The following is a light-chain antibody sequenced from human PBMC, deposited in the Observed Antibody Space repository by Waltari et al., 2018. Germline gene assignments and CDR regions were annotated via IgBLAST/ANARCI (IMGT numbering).Light chain of an antibody. J-gene: IGLJ2*01. Sequence: SYVLTQPPSVSVAPGKTARITCGGNNLGRKSVHWYQQKPGQAPVLVIYCDSDRPSGIPERFSGSNSGNTATLTISRVEAGDEADYYCQVWDSSSDHVVFGGGTKLTVL. CDR2: CDS. CDR1: NLGRKS. V-gene: IGLV3-21*04. CDR3: QVWDSSSDHVV.